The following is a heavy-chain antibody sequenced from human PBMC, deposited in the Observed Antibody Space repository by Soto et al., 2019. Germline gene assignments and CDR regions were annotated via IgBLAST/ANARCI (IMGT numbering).Heavy chain of an antibody. CDR2: INPKSGGT. Sequence: ASVKVSCKASGYSFTDYHIHWVRQAPGQGLEWLGRINPKSGGTSTAQKFQGWVTMTTDTSISTASMELTRLTSDDTAIYYCANYDYGDYDFGMDVWGQGTTVTVSS. CDR3: ANYDYGDYDFGMDV. J-gene: IGHJ6*02. D-gene: IGHD4-17*01. CDR1: GYSFTDYH. V-gene: IGHV1-2*04.